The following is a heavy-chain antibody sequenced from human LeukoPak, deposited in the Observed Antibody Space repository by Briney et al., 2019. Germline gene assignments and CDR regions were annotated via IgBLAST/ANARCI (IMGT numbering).Heavy chain of an antibody. V-gene: IGHV3-23*01. D-gene: IGHD1-7*01. Sequence: GGSLRLSCAASGFTFSSYAMTWVRQAPGKGLEWVSLISGSGGSTYYADSVKGRFMISRDNSKNTLYLQMNSLRVEDTAAYYCATDSTYSRNYRDFDYWGQGTLVTVSS. CDR3: ATDSTYSRNYRDFDY. CDR1: GFTFSSYA. J-gene: IGHJ4*02. CDR2: ISGSGGST.